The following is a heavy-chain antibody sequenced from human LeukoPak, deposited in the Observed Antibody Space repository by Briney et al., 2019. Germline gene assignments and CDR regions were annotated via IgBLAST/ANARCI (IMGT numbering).Heavy chain of an antibody. V-gene: IGHV4-39*07. J-gene: IGHJ4*02. CDR3: ARDPLGYCSGGSCLFPMGNAFDI. D-gene: IGHD2-15*01. CDR1: GGSISSSSYY. Sequence: PSETLSLTCTVSGGSISSSSYYWGWVRQPPGKGLEWIGSIYYSGSTYYNPSLKSRVTISVDTSKNQFSLKLSSVTAADTAVYYCARDPLGYCSGGSCLFPMGNAFDIWGQGTLVTVSS. CDR2: IYYSGST.